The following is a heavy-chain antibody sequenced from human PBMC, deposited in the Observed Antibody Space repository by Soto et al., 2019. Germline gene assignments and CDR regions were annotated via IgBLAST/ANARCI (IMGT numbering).Heavy chain of an antibody. CDR3: ARGPPSNYYGSGFGDAFDI. D-gene: IGHD3-10*01. V-gene: IGHV4-30-2*01. CDR2: IYHSGST. Sequence: SETLSLTCAVSGGSISSGGYSWSWIRQPPGKGLEWIGYIYHSGSTYYNPSLKSRVTTSVDRSKNQFSLKLSSVTAADTAVYYCARGPPSNYYGSGFGDAFDIWGQGTMVTVSS. J-gene: IGHJ3*02. CDR1: GGSISSGGYS.